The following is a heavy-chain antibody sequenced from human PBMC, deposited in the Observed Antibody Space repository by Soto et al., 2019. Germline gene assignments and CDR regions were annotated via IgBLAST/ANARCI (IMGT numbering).Heavy chain of an antibody. CDR3: ARVQLLLGVAFDI. Sequence: PSETLSLTCTVSNGSISSAIYYWGWIRQPPGKGLEWIGSIYHSGSTNYNPSLQGRVTISVDTSKNQFSLKLSSVTAADTAVYYCARVQLLLGVAFDIWGQGTMVTVSS. CDR2: IYHSGST. CDR1: NGSISSAIYY. V-gene: IGHV4-39*01. J-gene: IGHJ3*02. D-gene: IGHD2-2*01.